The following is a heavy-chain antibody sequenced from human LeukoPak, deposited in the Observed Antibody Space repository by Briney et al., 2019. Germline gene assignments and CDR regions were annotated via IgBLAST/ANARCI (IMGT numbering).Heavy chain of an antibody. D-gene: IGHD2-15*01. Sequence: GGALILSCAASGFTFSSYTMNWVGQPPAKGREWVSSISSSSNYIYYADSVKGRFTISRDNAKNSLYLQMNSLRAEDTAVFYCARPGYCSGGSCSEYYYGMDVWGKGTTVTVSS. V-gene: IGHV3-21*01. CDR1: GFTFSSYT. J-gene: IGHJ6*04. CDR3: ARPGYCSGGSCSEYYYGMDV. CDR2: ISSSSNYI.